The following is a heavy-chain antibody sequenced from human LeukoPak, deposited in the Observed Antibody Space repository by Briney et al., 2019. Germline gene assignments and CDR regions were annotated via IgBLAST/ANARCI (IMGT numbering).Heavy chain of an antibody. J-gene: IGHJ4*02. V-gene: IGHV4-59*08. Sequence: SETLSLTCTVSGGSISSYYWSWIRQPPGKGLEWIGYIYYSGSTNYNPSLKSRVTISVDTSKNQFSLKLSSVTAADTAVYYCARHNVDTAMARSLDYWGQGTLVTVSS. CDR1: GGSISSYY. CDR3: ARHNVDTAMARSLDY. CDR2: IYYSGST. D-gene: IGHD5-18*01.